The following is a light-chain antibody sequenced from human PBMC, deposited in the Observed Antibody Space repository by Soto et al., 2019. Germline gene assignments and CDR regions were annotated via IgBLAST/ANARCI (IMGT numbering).Light chain of an antibody. CDR1: QYINTR. CDR2: DIS. Sequence: PATLSSFPGDRVTLSCRASQYINTRLAWYQHRPGQAPRLLIYDISARATGIPTRFSGSGSGTEFTLTISSLQSEDFAVYYCQQYNDWPLTFGGGTKVDIK. J-gene: IGKJ4*01. V-gene: IGKV3D-15*01. CDR3: QQYNDWPLT.